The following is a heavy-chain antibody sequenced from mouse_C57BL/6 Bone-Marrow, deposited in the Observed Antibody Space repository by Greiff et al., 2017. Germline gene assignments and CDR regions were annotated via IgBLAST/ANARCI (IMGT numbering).Heavy chain of an antibody. Sequence: VKDRFTISRDDSESMLYLQMNNLKTEDTAMYYCVRRELWLRRRGDYYAMDYWGQGTSVTVSS. D-gene: IGHD2-2*01. CDR3: VRRELWLRRRGDYYAMDY. J-gene: IGHJ4*01. V-gene: IGHV10-1*01.